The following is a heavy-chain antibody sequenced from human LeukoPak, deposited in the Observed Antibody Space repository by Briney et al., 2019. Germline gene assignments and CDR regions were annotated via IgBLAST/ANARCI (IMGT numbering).Heavy chain of an antibody. CDR2: INHNGNVN. CDR3: ARDFVKASSGWYEGMDV. D-gene: IGHD6-19*01. J-gene: IGHJ6*02. Sequence: GGSLRLSCAASGFTFSSYWMNWARRAPGKGLEWVASINHNGNVNYYVDSVKGRFTISRDNAKNSLYLQMSNLRAEDTAVYYCARDFVKASSGWYEGMDVWGQGTTVTVSS. CDR1: GFTFSSYW. V-gene: IGHV3-7*03.